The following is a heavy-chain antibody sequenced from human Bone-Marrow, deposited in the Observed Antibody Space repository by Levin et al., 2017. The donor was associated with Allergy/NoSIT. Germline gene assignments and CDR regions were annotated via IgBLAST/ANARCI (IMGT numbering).Heavy chain of an antibody. V-gene: IGHV4-39*01. D-gene: IGHD3-3*01. CDR1: GGSISSSSYY. CDR3: AGQLRFLEWSPLSSLFDI. J-gene: IGHJ3*02. Sequence: NSSETLSLTCTVSGGSISSSSYYWGWIRQPPGKGLEWIGSIYYSGSTYYNPSLKSRVTISVDTSKNQFSLKLSSVTAADTAVYYCAGQLRFLEWSPLSSLFDIWGQGTMVTVSS. CDR2: IYYSGST.